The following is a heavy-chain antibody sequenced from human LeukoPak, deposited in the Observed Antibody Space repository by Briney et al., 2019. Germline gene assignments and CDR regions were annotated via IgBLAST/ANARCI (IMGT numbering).Heavy chain of an antibody. CDR3: ARQTYPAIDY. CDR2: IYHSGST. J-gene: IGHJ4*02. V-gene: IGHV4-30-2*01. Sequence: PAEPLTLTCAVSGGSISSGGYSWSWIRPPPGPGLESFVSIYHSGSTYYNPSLTCRVTISVDRSKSQFSLKLSSVTAADTAVYYCARQTYPAIDYWGQGPLVTVSS. D-gene: IGHD2-2*01. CDR1: GGSISSGGYS.